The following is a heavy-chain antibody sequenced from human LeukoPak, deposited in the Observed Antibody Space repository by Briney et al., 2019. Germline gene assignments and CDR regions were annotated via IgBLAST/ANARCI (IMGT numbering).Heavy chain of an antibody. CDR1: GFTFSSYA. CDR2: ISYDGSNK. Sequence: PGRSLRLSCAASGFTFSSYAMHWVRQAPGKGLEWVAVISYDGSNKYYADSVKGRFTISRDNSKNTLYLQMNSLRAEDTAVYYCARDSTGDPEDYFDYWGQGTLVTVSS. V-gene: IGHV3-30*04. CDR3: ARDSTGDPEDYFDY. D-gene: IGHD4-17*01. J-gene: IGHJ4*02.